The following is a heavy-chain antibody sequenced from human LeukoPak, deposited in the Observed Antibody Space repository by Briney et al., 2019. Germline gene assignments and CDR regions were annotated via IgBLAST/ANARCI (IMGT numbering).Heavy chain of an antibody. J-gene: IGHJ4*02. CDR1: GGSIISSAYY. CDR2: IYYSGST. D-gene: IGHD6-19*01. V-gene: IGHV4-30-4*08. Sequence: SETLSLTCTVSGGSIISSAYYWSWIRQPPGKGLEWIGYIYYSGSTYYNPSLKSRVTISLDTSKNQFSLKLSSVTAADTAVYYCVRTEVSSGSEDYWGQGTLVTVSA. CDR3: VRTEVSSGSEDY.